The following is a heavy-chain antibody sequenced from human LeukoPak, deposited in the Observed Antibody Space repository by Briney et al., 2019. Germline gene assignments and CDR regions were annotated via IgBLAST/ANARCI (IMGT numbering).Heavy chain of an antibody. V-gene: IGHV3-73*01. D-gene: IGHD3-10*01. J-gene: IGHJ4*02. Sequence: GGSLRLSCAASGFTFSTFAMIWVRQASGKGLEWVGRIRSKANSYATAYAASVKGRFTISRDDSKNTAYLQMNSLKTEDTAVYYCTMVRGVIPHWGQGTLVTVSS. CDR3: TMVRGVIPH. CDR2: IRSKANSYAT. CDR1: GFTFSTFA.